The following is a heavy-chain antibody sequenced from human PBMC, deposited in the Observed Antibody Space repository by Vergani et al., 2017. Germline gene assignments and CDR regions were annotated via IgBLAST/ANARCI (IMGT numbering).Heavy chain of an antibody. CDR2: ISSSSSYT. D-gene: IGHD5-18*01. V-gene: IGHV3-11*05. CDR3: ARSLSGYSYGSIGLDY. J-gene: IGHJ4*02. Sequence: QVQLVESGGGLVKPGGSLRLSCAASGFTFSDYYMSWIRQAPGKGLEWVSYISSSSSYTNYADSLKGRFTSCRDNAKNSLYLQMNSLRAEDTAVYYCARSLSGYSYGSIGLDYWGQGTLVTVSS. CDR1: GFTFSDYY.